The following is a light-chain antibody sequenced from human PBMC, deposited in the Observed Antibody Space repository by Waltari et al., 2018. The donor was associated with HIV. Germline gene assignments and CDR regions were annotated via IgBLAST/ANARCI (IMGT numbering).Light chain of an antibody. Sequence: QSALTQPASFSGAPGQSITIPCTGSSRDVGLYKFVSCYRQSADKAPTLFLFGFTTRPAGISNRLSGSMSCNTAFLTISGLLPEDEADYFCSSYAASHTLLFGGGTRVTVL. CDR1: SRDVGLYKF. CDR3: SSYAASHTLL. J-gene: IGLJ2*01. CDR2: GFT. V-gene: IGLV2-14*03.